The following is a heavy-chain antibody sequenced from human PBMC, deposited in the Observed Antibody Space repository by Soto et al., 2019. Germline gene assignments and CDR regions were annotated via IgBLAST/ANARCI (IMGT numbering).Heavy chain of an antibody. CDR2: ILSDGSAE. Sequence: QVQLVESGGGVVQPGRSLKLSCEATGFSFSRHGMHWVRQAPGKGLEWLAVILSDGSAEEYAGSVQGRFTISRDNSKNALYLERNNLRAEDTSVYHCARDADYSDNGLDYWGRGVLVTVSS. V-gene: IGHV3-33*01. CDR1: GFSFSRHG. D-gene: IGHD4-17*01. CDR3: ARDADYSDNGLDY. J-gene: IGHJ4*02.